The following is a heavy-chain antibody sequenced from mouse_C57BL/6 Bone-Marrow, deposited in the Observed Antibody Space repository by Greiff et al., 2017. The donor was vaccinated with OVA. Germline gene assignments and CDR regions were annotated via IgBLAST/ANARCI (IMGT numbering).Heavy chain of an antibody. D-gene: IGHD2-5*01. CDR3: ARGDSNPWFAY. CDR2: INPNNGGT. CDR1: GYTFTDYY. V-gene: IGHV1-26*01. J-gene: IGHJ3*01. Sequence: EVQLQQSGPELVKPGASVKISCKASGYTFTDYYMNWVKQSHGKSLEWIGDINPNNGGTSYNQKFKGKATLTVDKSSSTAYMELRSLTSEDSAVYYFARGDSNPWFAYWGQGTLVTVSA.